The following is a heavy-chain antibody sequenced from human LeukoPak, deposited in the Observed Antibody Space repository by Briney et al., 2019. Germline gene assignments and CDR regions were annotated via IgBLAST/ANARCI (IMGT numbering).Heavy chain of an antibody. Sequence: SETLSLTCTVSGDSISSGNYYWTWIRQPPGKGLEWIGYIYYSGSTFYNPSLKSRVTTSVDTSKNEFSLKLSSVTAADTAVYYCAREFWSGSYSDKWGQGTLVTVSS. J-gene: IGHJ4*02. CDR3: AREFWSGSYSDK. CDR2: IYYSGST. D-gene: IGHD3-3*01. V-gene: IGHV4-30-4*01. CDR1: GDSISSGNYY.